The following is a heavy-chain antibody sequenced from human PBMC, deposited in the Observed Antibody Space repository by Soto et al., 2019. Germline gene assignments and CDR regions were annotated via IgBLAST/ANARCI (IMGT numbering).Heavy chain of an antibody. D-gene: IGHD3-10*01. V-gene: IGHV3-30*18. CDR3: AKAGGGFGDFVHH. J-gene: IGHJ4*02. CDR2: ILYDGSDK. CDR1: GFTFSSYG. Sequence: LRLSCAASGFTFSSYGMHWARQAPGKGLEWVTGILYDGSDKYYADSVKGRFTISRENSKNTLYLQMNSLRTEDSAVYYCAKAGGGFGDFVHHWGQGTPVTVSS.